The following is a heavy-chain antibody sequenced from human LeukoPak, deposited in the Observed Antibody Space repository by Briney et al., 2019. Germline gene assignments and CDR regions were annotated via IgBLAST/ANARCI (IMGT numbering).Heavy chain of an antibody. CDR1: GLTFSSHW. J-gene: IGHJ4*02. CDR2: ITGSGGST. CDR3: AKHGYSYGYFDY. Sequence: GGSLRLSCAASGLTFSSHWMHWVRQAPGKGLEWVSAITGSGGSTYYADSVKDRFTISRDISGTTLYLQMNSLSAEDTAIYYCAKHGYSYGYFDYWGQGTLVTVSS. V-gene: IGHV3-23*01. D-gene: IGHD5-18*01.